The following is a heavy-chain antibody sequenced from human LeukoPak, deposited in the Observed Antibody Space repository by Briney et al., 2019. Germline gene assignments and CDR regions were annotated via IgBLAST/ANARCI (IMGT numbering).Heavy chain of an antibody. V-gene: IGHV3-9*01. D-gene: IGHD6-19*01. Sequence: GRSLRLSCAASGFTFDDYAMHWVRQAPGKGLEWVSGISWNSGSIGYADSVKGRFTISRDNAKNSLYLQMNSLRAEDTAVYYCARAKAKQWLVNNYYYYGMDVWGQGTTVTVSS. J-gene: IGHJ6*02. CDR1: GFTFDDYA. CDR2: ISWNSGSI. CDR3: ARAKAKQWLVNNYYYYGMDV.